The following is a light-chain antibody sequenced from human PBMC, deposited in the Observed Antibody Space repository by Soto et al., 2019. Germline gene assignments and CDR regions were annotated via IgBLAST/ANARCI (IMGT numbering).Light chain of an antibody. CDR2: EDN. J-gene: IGLJ2*01. CDR3: QSYDSSNLV. V-gene: IGLV6-57*03. Sequence: QSVSESPGKTVTISCTRSSGSIASNYVQWYQQRPGSAPTTVIYEDNQRPSGVPDRFSGSIDSSSNSASLTISGLKTEDEADYYCQSYDSSNLVFGGGTKVTVL. CDR1: SGSIASNY.